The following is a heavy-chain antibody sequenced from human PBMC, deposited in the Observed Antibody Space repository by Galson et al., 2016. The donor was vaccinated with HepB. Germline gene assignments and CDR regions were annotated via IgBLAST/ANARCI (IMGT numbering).Heavy chain of an antibody. V-gene: IGHV4-4*02. CDR1: SDSINSKNW. D-gene: IGHD3-16*01. CDR2: TSHSGNT. CDR3: ASNRGGGSYFDS. J-gene: IGHJ4*02. Sequence: SETLSLTCAVSSDSINSKNWWSWVRQPPGKGLEWIGETSHSGNTNYSPSLKSRATISLDKSKNQFSLNLKYMTAADTAVYYCASNRGGGSYFDSWGQGILVTVSS.